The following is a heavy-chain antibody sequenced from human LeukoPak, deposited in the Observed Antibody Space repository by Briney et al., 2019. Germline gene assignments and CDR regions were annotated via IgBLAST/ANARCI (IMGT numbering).Heavy chain of an antibody. CDR2: ITSSGNTM. V-gene: IGHV3-48*03. Sequence: LAGGSLRLSCAASGFTFSSYEMNWVRQAPGKGLEWVSFITSSGNTMYYADSVKGRFTISRDNAKNSLYLQMNSLRAEDTAVYYCARDSPYGTAGYWGQGTLVTVSS. D-gene: IGHD2-8*02. CDR3: ARDSPYGTAGY. J-gene: IGHJ4*02. CDR1: GFTFSSYE.